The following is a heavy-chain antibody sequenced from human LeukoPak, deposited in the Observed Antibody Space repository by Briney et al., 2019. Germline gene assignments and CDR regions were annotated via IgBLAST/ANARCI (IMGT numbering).Heavy chain of an antibody. Sequence: SETLSLTCFVSGGPISSSSYYWGWIRQPPGKGLEWIGYIYYSGSTYYNPSLKSRVTISVDTSKNQFSLKLSSVTAADTAVYYCARNSAGPYDYWGQGTLVTVSS. CDR1: GGPISSSSYY. CDR3: ARNSAGPYDY. J-gene: IGHJ4*02. V-gene: IGHV4-39*07. D-gene: IGHD6-19*01. CDR2: IYYSGST.